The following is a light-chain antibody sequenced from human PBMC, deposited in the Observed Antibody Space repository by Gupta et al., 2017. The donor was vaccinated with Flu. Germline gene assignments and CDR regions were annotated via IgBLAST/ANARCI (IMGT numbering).Light chain of an antibody. V-gene: IGLV2-14*01. J-gene: IGLJ3*02. CDR1: SSDVGGYNY. CDR2: DVS. Sequence: QSALTQPASVSGSPGQSITIPCTGTSSDVGGYNYVSWYQQHPAKAPKLMIYDVSNRPSGVYNRFSCYKPGNNASPLTIVLQSEEEADDYCSLSTTRSPNVVFGGGTKMTVL. CDR3: SLSTTRSPNVV.